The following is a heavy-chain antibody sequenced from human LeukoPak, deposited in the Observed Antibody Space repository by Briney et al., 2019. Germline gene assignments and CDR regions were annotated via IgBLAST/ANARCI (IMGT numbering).Heavy chain of an antibody. CDR1: GYTFTGYY. CDR2: INPNSGGT. D-gene: IGHD1-1*01. J-gene: IGHJ3*02. Sequence: GASVKVSCKASGYTFTGYYMHWVRQAPGQGLERMGWINPNSGGTNYAQKFQGRVTMTRDTSISTAYMELSRLRSDDTAVYYCARDQGTPTNWNDVRGPAFDIWCQGTMVTVSS. CDR3: ARDQGTPTNWNDVRGPAFDI. V-gene: IGHV1-2*02.